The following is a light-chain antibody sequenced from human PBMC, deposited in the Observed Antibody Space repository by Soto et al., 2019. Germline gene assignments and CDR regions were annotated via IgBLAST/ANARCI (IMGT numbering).Light chain of an antibody. Sequence: EIVLTQSPGTLSLSPGERATLSCRASQSVSSSYVAWYQQKPGQAPRLLIYGASSRPTGIPDRFSGSGSGTDFTLTISRLEPEDFAVYYGQQYGSSPRTFGQGTKVDIK. CDR1: QSVSSSY. V-gene: IGKV3-20*01. CDR2: GAS. J-gene: IGKJ1*01. CDR3: QQYGSSPRT.